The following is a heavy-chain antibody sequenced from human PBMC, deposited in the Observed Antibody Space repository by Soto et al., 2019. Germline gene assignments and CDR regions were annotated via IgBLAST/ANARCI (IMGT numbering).Heavy chain of an antibody. J-gene: IGHJ4*02. CDR2: INGDGSSS. V-gene: IGHV3-74*01. D-gene: IGHD1-26*01. Sequence: GGSLRLSCAASGFSFRSYWMHWVRQAPGKGLVWVSRINGDGSSSTYADSVKGRFTISRNNAKNTLYLQMNSLRAEDTAVYYCARVVTHYNGSYRTIDYWGQGTLVTVSS. CDR3: ARVVTHYNGSYRTIDY. CDR1: GFSFRSYW.